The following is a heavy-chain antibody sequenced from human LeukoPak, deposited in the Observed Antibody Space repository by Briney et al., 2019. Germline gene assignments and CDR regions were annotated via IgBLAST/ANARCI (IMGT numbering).Heavy chain of an antibody. D-gene: IGHD4-23*01. CDR2: IYYSGST. J-gene: IGHJ3*01. Sequence: SETLSLTRTVSGGSISSYYWSWIRQPPGKGLEWIGYIYYSGSTNYNPSLKSRVTMSVDMSKNQLSLKLRSVTAADTAVYYCAYGGNSGTFDVWGQGTMVTVSS. V-gene: IGHV4-59*03. CDR3: AYGGNSGTFDV. CDR1: GGSISSYY.